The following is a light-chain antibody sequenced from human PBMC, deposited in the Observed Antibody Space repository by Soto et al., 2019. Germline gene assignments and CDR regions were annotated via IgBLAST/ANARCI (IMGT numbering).Light chain of an antibody. Sequence: EIVLTQSPGTLSLSPGERATLSCRASQSVSSSYLTWYQQKPGQAPRLLIYGASSRATGIPDRFSGSGSGTDFTLTISSLEPEDFAVYYCQQYGSSTPLTFGGGTEVEMK. CDR1: QSVSSSY. CDR3: QQYGSSTPLT. V-gene: IGKV3-20*01. CDR2: GAS. J-gene: IGKJ4*01.